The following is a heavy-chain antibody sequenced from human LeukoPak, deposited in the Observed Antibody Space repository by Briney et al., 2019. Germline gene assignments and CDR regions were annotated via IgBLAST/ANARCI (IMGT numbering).Heavy chain of an antibody. CDR3: ARAIHCSGGSCYSFWFDP. D-gene: IGHD2-15*01. CDR1: GGSISSSSYY. Sequence: SETLSLTCTASGGSISSSSYYWGWIRQPPGKGLEWIGEINHSGSTNYNPSLKSRVTISVDTSKNQFSLKLSSVTAADTAVYYCARAIHCSGGSCYSFWFDPWGQGTLVTVSS. J-gene: IGHJ5*02. CDR2: INHSGST. V-gene: IGHV4-39*07.